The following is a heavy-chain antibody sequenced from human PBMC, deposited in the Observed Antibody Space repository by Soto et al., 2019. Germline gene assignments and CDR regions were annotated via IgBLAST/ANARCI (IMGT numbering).Heavy chain of an antibody. CDR3: ARGGIAVAGILYYYGMDV. J-gene: IGHJ6*02. V-gene: IGHV6-1*01. CDR1: GDSVSSNSAA. Sequence: PSQTLSLTCAISGDSVSSNSAAWNWIRQSPSRGLEWLGRSYYRSKWYNDYAVSVKSRITINPDTSKNQFSLQLNSVTPEDTAVYYCARGGIAVAGILYYYGMDVWGQGTTVTVSS. D-gene: IGHD6-19*01. CDR2: SYYRSKWYN.